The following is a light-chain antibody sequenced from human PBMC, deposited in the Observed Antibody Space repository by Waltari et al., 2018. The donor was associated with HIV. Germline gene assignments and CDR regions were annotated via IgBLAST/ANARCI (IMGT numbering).Light chain of an antibody. CDR1: ISTIGAGYD. Sequence: QSVLTQPPPVSGAPGQRVTISCTGTISTIGAGYDVHWYQQLPGTAPKLLIYGNSNRPSGVPDRFSGSKSGTSASLAITGLQAEDEADYYCQSYDSSLSGWVFGGGTKLTVL. CDR2: GNS. CDR3: QSYDSSLSGWV. J-gene: IGLJ3*02. V-gene: IGLV1-40*01.